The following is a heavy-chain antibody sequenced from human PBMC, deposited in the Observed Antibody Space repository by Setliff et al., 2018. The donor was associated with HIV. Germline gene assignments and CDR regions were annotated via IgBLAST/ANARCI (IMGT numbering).Heavy chain of an antibody. D-gene: IGHD1-1*01. V-gene: IGHV4-61*09. CDR2: VYVGGTV. CDR3: ARGRTIGASAVFFDP. J-gene: IGHJ5*02. Sequence: PSETLSLTCIVSGGSMSSGSYSWTWPRLPAGREPEFIGHVYVGGTVIYNPSLASRLTISIVPSKNQFSLSLTSVTATDTATYYCARGRTIGASAVFFDPWGQGAPVTVSS. CDR1: GGSMSSGSYS.